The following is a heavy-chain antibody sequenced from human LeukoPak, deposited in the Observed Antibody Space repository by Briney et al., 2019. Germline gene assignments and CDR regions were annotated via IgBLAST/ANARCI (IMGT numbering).Heavy chain of an antibody. CDR3: ARDLGGTIRFDY. V-gene: IGHV4-59*01. J-gene: IGHJ4*02. CDR2: IYYSGST. D-gene: IGHD6-25*01. Sequence: SETLSLNCTVSGGSISSSYWSWIRQPPGKGLEWIGYIYYSGSTNYNPSLKSRVTISVDTSKNQFSLKLSSVTAADTAVYYCARDLGGTIRFDYWGQGTLVTVSS. CDR1: GGSISSSY.